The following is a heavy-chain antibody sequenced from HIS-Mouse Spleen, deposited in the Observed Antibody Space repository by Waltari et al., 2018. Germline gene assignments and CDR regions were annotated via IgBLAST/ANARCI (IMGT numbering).Heavy chain of an antibody. D-gene: IGHD1-26*01. CDR1: GGSISSSSYY. Sequence: QLQLQESGPGLVKPSETLSLTCTVSGGSISSSSYYWGWIRQPPGKGLEWIGSIYYSGSTYYNPSRKSRVTISVDTSKNQFALKLSSVTAADTAVYYCARDQVGAIYYYYYGMDVWGQGTTVTVSS. V-gene: IGHV4-39*07. CDR2: IYYSGST. J-gene: IGHJ6*02. CDR3: ARDQVGAIYYYYYGMDV.